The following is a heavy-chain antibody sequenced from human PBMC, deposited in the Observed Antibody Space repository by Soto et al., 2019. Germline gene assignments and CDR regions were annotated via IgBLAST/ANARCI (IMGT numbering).Heavy chain of an antibody. CDR2: ISYDGSNK. CDR3: EKDAGSNRGYFDL. D-gene: IGHD1-26*01. Sequence: QVQLVESGGGVVQPGRSLRLYCAASGFTFSSYGMHWVRQAPGKGLEWVAVISYDGSNKYYADSVKGRFTISRDNSKNTLYLQMNSLRAEDTAVYYCEKDAGSNRGYFDLWGRGTLVTVSS. CDR1: GFTFSSYG. V-gene: IGHV3-30*18. J-gene: IGHJ2*01.